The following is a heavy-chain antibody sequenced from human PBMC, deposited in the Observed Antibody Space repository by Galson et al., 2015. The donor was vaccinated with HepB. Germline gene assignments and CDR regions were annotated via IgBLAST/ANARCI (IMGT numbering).Heavy chain of an antibody. CDR1: GFTFSSYA. CDR3: VKDRGYVWGTYRYSKPDN. V-gene: IGHV3-64D*06. CDR2: ISSNGGST. J-gene: IGHJ4*02. D-gene: IGHD3-16*02. Sequence: SLRLSCAASGFTFSSYAMYWVRQAPGKGLEYVSGISSNGGSTYYADSVKGRFTISRDNSRNTLYLQMSSLRPEDTAVYYCVKDRGYVWGTYRYSKPDNWGQGTLVTVSS.